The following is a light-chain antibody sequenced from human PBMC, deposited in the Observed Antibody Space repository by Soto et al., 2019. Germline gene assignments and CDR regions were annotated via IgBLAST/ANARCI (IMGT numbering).Light chain of an antibody. Sequence: EIVLTQSPGTLSLSPGERATLSCRASQSLSSSQLAWYQQKPGQAPRLLIHDSTLRANGVPDRFGGSRSGTEFTLTINSLEPEDFAVYYCQQRNVWPPITFGQGTRLEIK. CDR2: DST. J-gene: IGKJ5*01. CDR3: QQRNVWPPIT. CDR1: QSLSSSQ. V-gene: IGKV3D-20*02.